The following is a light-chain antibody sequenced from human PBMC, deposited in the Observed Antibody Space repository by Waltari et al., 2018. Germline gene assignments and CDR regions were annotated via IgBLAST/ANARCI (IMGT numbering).Light chain of an antibody. Sequence: DIQMTQSPSSLSASLGDRVTITCRASQRISSYLNWYQQKPGKAPKLLIYAASSLQSGVPSRFSGSGSGTDFTLTISSLQPEDFATYYCQQSYSTPITFGQGTRLEIK. J-gene: IGKJ5*01. CDR1: QRISSY. CDR2: AAS. V-gene: IGKV1-39*01. CDR3: QQSYSTPIT.